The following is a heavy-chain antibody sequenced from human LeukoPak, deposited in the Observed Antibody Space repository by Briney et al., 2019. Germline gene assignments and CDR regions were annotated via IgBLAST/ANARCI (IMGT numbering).Heavy chain of an antibody. D-gene: IGHD3-10*01. CDR2: ITGNGASR. V-gene: IGHV3-23*01. CDR1: GFTFSSYA. Sequence: PGGSLILSCAASGFTFSSYAMNWVRQAPGKGLEWVSTITGNGASRYYADSVRGRFTISRDNSDNTLSLQMNSLRAEDTAVYYCAKRGFDGSGSYYSRDWGQGTLVTVSS. CDR3: AKRGFDGSGSYYSRD. J-gene: IGHJ4*02.